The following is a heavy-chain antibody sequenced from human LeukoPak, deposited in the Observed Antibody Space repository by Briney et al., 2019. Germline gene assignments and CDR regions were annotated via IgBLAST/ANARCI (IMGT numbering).Heavy chain of an antibody. CDR2: IDPSDSYT. V-gene: IGHV5-10-1*01. J-gene: IGHJ4*02. D-gene: IGHD3-10*01. CDR1: GHSFTSYW. Sequence: GESLRISCKGSGHSFTSYWISWGRQMPGKGLEWMGTIDPSDSYTNYSPSFQGHVPIPADKSISTAYLQWSSLKSSDTAMYYCARINGEFDFDYWGQGTLVTVSS. CDR3: ARINGEFDFDY.